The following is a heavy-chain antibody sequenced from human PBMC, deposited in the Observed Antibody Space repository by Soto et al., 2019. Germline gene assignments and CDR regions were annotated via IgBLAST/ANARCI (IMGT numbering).Heavy chain of an antibody. CDR1: GGSISSYD. J-gene: IGHJ4*02. CDR3: ARHNYGSGSTYFDY. CDR2: IYYSGST. Sequence: TDTPQLTCTVCGGSISSYDFSWVRKPPGKRLEWIGYIYYSGSTNYNPSLKSRVTISVDTSKNQFSLKLNSMTAADTAVYYCARHNYGSGSTYFDYWGQGTLVTVSS. V-gene: IGHV4-59*08. D-gene: IGHD3-10*01.